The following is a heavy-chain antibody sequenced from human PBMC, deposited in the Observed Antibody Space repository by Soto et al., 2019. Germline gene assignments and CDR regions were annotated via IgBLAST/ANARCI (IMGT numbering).Heavy chain of an antibody. J-gene: IGHJ5*02. V-gene: IGHV4-34*01. D-gene: IGHD3-3*01. CDR3: ATRITVFGLLIPPFDP. CDR1: GGSVNVYY. CDR2: INHTGGT. Sequence: TSETLSITCAFYGGSVNVYYWNWIRQPPGKGLEWIGEINHTGGTHYNPSLKSRVTMSVDTSKNQFSLRLSSVTAADTAIYYCATRITVFGLLIPPFDPWGQGTQVTVSS.